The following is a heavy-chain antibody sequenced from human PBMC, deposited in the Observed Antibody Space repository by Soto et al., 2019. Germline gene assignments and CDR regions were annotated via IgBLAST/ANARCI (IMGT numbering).Heavy chain of an antibody. J-gene: IGHJ4*02. CDR2: ISAYNGNT. V-gene: IGHV1-18*01. CDR1: GYTFTSNG. Sequence: ASVKVSCKASGYTFTSNGFSWVRQAPGQGLEWMGWISAYNGNTNYAQKLQGRVTMTTDTSTSTAYMELRSLRSDDTAVYYCARAGYSSGWYRFGYWGQGTLVTVSS. CDR3: ARAGYSSGWYRFGY. D-gene: IGHD6-19*01.